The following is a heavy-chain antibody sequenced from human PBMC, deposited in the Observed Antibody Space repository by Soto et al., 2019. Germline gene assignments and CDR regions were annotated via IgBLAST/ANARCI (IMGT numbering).Heavy chain of an antibody. CDR3: ARVSGWGVAGPRGGYFDY. CDR1: GGSISSSNW. Sequence: QVQLQESGPGLVKPSGTLSLTCAVSGGSISSSNWWSWVRQPPGKGLEWIGEIYHSGSTNYNPSLKSRVTISVDKSKNQFSLKLSSVTAADTAVYYCARVSGWGVAGPRGGYFDYWGQGTLVTVSS. CDR2: IYHSGST. V-gene: IGHV4-4*02. D-gene: IGHD6-19*01. J-gene: IGHJ4*02.